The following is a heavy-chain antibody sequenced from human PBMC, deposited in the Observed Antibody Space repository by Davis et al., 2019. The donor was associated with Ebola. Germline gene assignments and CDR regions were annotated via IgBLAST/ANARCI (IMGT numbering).Heavy chain of an antibody. CDR2: INPSGGST. CDR3: ASGGGDSSS. CDR1: GGTFSSYA. D-gene: IGHD6-13*01. Sequence: ASVKVSCKASGGTFSSYAISWVRQAPGQGLEWMGIINPSGGSTSYAQKFQGRVTMTRDTSTSTVYMELRSLRSEDTAVYYCASGGGDSSSWGQGTLVTVSS. J-gene: IGHJ4*02. V-gene: IGHV1-46*03.